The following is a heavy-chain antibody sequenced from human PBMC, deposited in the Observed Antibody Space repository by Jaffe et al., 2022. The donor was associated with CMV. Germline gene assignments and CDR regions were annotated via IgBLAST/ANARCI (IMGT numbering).Heavy chain of an antibody. Sequence: EVQLVQSGAEVKKPGESLRISCKGSGYSFTSYWISWVRQMPGKGLEWMGRIDPSDSYTNYSPSFQGHVTISADKSISTAYLQWSSLKASDTAMYYCARSMYYYDSSGYYWDAFDIWGQGTMVTVSS. J-gene: IGHJ3*02. V-gene: IGHV5-10-1*03. D-gene: IGHD3-22*01. CDR2: IDPSDSYT. CDR1: GYSFTSYW. CDR3: ARSMYYYDSSGYYWDAFDI.